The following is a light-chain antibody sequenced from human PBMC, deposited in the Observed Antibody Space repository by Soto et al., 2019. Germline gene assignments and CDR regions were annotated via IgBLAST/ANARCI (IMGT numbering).Light chain of an antibody. CDR2: EVS. Sequence: ALTQPASVSGSPGQSITISCTGTSSDVGRYDYVSWYQLHPGKAPKLMVFEVSNRPSGVSYRFSGSKSDNTASLTISGLQADAEADYFCSSYSISTAYLFGTGTKVTVL. V-gene: IGLV2-14*01. CDR3: SSYSISTAYL. CDR1: SSDVGRYDY. J-gene: IGLJ1*01.